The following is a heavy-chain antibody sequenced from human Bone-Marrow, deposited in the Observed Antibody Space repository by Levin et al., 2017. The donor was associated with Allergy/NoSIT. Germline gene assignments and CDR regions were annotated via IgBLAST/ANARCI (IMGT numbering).Heavy chain of an antibody. Sequence: PRASVKVSCKASGYSFSGYYMHWVRQAPGQGLEWMGWINPKYGGTNYAQKFQGRVTVTRDTSISTVYMDLSALTYGDTAIYFCARGGQGNFAEFYFYGLDVWGQGTTVTVSS. D-gene: IGHD3-10*01. J-gene: IGHJ6*02. CDR2: INPKYGGT. CDR3: ARGGQGNFAEFYFYGLDV. V-gene: IGHV1-2*02. CDR1: GYSFSGYY.